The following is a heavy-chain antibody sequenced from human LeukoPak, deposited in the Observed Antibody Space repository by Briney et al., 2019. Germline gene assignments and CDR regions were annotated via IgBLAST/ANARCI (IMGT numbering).Heavy chain of an antibody. J-gene: IGHJ4*02. V-gene: IGHV1-46*01. CDR1: GGTFTSYY. CDR2: INPSGGST. CDR3: AGGSGGVYYFDY. Sequence: ASVKVSCKASGGTFTSYYMHWVRQAPGQGLEWMGIINPSGGSTSYAQKFQGRVTMTRDTSTSTVYMELSSLRSEDTAVYYCAGGSGGVYYFDYWGQGTLVTVSS. D-gene: IGHD2-15*01.